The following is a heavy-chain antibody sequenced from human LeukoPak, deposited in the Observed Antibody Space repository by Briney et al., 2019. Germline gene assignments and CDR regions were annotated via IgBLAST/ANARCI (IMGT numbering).Heavy chain of an antibody. CDR1: GYTFTSYD. D-gene: IGHD4-23*01. Sequence: VXXSCKASGYTFTSYDINWVRQATGQGLEWMGWMNPNSGNTGYAQKFQGRVTMTRNTSISTAYMELSSLRSEDTAVYYCARGSVVTPDDASDIWGQGTMVTVSS. CDR3: ARGSVVTPDDASDI. V-gene: IGHV1-8*01. J-gene: IGHJ3*02. CDR2: MNPNSGNT.